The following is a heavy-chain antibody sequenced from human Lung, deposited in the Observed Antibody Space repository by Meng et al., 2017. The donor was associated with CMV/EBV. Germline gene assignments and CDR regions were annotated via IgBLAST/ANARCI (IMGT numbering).Heavy chain of an antibody. D-gene: IGHD1/OR15-1a*01. CDR2: ISGGGDNS. V-gene: IGHV3-23*01. CDR1: GFTFSTYA. CDR3: AKRPAQSQAVGGRFNYNKGPKADNYFDS. Sequence: GESLKISCAASGFTFSTYAMSWVRQAPGKGLEWVSAISGGGDNSYYADSVKGRFTVSRDNSQSTLYLQMNSLRAEDTAVYYCAKRPAQSQAVGGRFNYNKGPKADNYFDSWGQGTLVTVSS. J-gene: IGHJ4*02.